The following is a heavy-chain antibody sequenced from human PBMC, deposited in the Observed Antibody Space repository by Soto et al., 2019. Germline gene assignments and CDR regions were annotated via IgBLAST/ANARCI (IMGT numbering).Heavy chain of an antibody. V-gene: IGHV4-59*01. Sequence: SETLSLTCTVSGGSISSYYWSWIRQPPGKGLEWIGYIYYNGSTNYHPSLKRRVTISVDTSKNQFSLKLSSVTAADTAVYYCVMHRWHRHNGRVFDFRGQGNLVTVS. D-gene: IGHD2-8*01. CDR2: IYYNGST. CDR3: VMHRWHRHNGRVFDF. CDR1: GGSISSYY. J-gene: IGHJ4*02.